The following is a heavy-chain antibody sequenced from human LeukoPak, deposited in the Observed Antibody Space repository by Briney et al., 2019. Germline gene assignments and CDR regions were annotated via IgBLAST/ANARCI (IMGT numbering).Heavy chain of an antibody. D-gene: IGHD1-26*01. J-gene: IGHJ6*02. Sequence: GGSLRLSCAASGFTFSSYAMSWVRQAPGKGLEWVSGISGSGGSTYYADSVKGRFTISRDNSKNTLSLQMNSLRAEDTAVYYCAKANIVGATSFYYYGIDVWGQGTTVTVSS. CDR3: AKANIVGATSFYYYGIDV. V-gene: IGHV3-23*01. CDR1: GFTFSSYA. CDR2: ISGSGGST.